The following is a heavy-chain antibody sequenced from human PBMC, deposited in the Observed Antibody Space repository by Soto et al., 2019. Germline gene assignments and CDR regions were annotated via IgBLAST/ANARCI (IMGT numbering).Heavy chain of an antibody. Sequence: ASVKVSCKVSGYTLTELSMHWVRQAPGKGLEWMGGFDPEDGETIYAQKFQGRVTMTEDTSTDTAYMELSSLRSEDTAVYYCATVKARDGSGSQTPFDYWGQGTLVTVSS. CDR1: GYTLTELS. V-gene: IGHV1-24*01. CDR2: FDPEDGET. J-gene: IGHJ4*02. CDR3: ATVKARDGSGSQTPFDY. D-gene: IGHD3-10*01.